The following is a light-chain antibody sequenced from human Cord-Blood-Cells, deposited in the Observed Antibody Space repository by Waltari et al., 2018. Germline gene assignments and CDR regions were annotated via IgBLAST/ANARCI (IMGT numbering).Light chain of an antibody. J-gene: IGLJ1*01. Sequence: QSALTRPASVSGSPGQSITISCTGTSSDVGGYNYVSWYQQHPGKAPKRMIYEVSNRPSGVSNRFSGSKSGNTAYLTISGLQAEDEADYYCSSYTSSSTLYVFGTGTKVTVL. V-gene: IGLV2-14*01. CDR3: SSYTSSSTLYV. CDR2: EVS. CDR1: SSDVGGYNY.